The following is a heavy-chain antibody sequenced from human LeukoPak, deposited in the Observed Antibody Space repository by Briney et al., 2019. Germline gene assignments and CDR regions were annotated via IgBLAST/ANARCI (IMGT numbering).Heavy chain of an antibody. Sequence: GGSLRLSCAASGFTFSRFSMNWVRQAPGKGLEWVSYISSSSGTIYYADSVKGRFTISRDNAKNSLYLQMNSLRAEDTAVYHCARVDYGDYAGEDYWGQGTLVTASS. CDR3: ARVDYGDYAGEDY. CDR1: GFTFSRFS. CDR2: ISSSSGTI. V-gene: IGHV3-48*04. D-gene: IGHD4-17*01. J-gene: IGHJ4*02.